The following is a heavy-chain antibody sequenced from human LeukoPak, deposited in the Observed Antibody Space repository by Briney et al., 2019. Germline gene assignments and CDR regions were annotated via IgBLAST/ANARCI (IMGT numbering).Heavy chain of an antibody. CDR3: ARRTPGSYFDY. D-gene: IGHD1-14*01. Sequence: PSQTLSLACTVSGGSISSGDYYWSWIRQPPGKGLEWIGYIYYSGSTYYNPSLKSRVTISVDTSKNQFSLKLSSVTAADTAVYYCARRTPGSYFDYWGRGTLVTVPS. CDR2: IYYSGST. V-gene: IGHV4-30-4*08. CDR1: GGSISSGDYY. J-gene: IGHJ4*02.